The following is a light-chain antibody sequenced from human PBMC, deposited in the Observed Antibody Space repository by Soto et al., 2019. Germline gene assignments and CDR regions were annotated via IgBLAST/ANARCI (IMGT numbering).Light chain of an antibody. V-gene: IGLV2-14*01. CDR1: SSDVGGYNY. J-gene: IGLJ1*01. CDR2: EVS. Sequence: QSALTQPASVSGSPGQSITISCTGTSSDVGGYNYVSWYQQHPGKAPKLMIYEVSNRPSGVSNRFSGSKSDNTASLTISGLQAEDEADYYCSSYTSSSTYVFGTGTKVT. CDR3: SSYTSSSTYV.